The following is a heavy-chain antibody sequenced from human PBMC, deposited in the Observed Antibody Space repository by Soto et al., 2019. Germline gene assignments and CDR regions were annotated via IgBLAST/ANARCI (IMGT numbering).Heavy chain of an antibody. V-gene: IGHV3-30-3*01. Sequence: QVQLVESGGGVVQPGRSLRLSCAASGFTFSSYAMHWVRQAPGKGLEWVAVISYDGSNKYYADSVKGRFTISRDNSKNTLYLQMNSLRAEDTAVYYCARDGCSGGSCLYYWGQGNLVTVSS. D-gene: IGHD2-15*01. CDR3: ARDGCSGGSCLYY. CDR1: GFTFSSYA. CDR2: ISYDGSNK. J-gene: IGHJ4*02.